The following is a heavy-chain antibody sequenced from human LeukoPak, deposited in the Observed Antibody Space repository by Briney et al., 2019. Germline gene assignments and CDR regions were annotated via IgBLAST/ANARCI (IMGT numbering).Heavy chain of an antibody. D-gene: IGHD3-3*01. CDR3: ARRYDFWDY. Sequence: GGSLRLSCAPSGFTFTSYDMTWVRQAPGKGLEWVSVISVGGGSTAYANSVKGRFTISRNHSKNTLHLQMDSLRADDTAVYYCARRYDFWDYWGQGTLVTVSS. V-gene: IGHV3-23*01. J-gene: IGHJ4*02. CDR2: ISVGGGST. CDR1: GFTFTSYD.